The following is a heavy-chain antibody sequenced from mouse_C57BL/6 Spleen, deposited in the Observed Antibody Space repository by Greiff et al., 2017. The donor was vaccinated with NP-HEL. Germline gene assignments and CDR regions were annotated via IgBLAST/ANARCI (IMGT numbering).Heavy chain of an antibody. V-gene: IGHV14-4*01. Sequence: EVQLQESGAELVRPGASVKLSCTASGFNIKDDYMHWVKQRPEQGLEWIGWIDPENGDTEYASKFQGKATITADTSSNTAYLQLSSLTSEDTAVYYCTTTFLYYYGSSYEFAYWGQGTLVTVSA. CDR2: IDPENGDT. CDR3: TTTFLYYYGSSYEFAY. J-gene: IGHJ3*01. D-gene: IGHD1-1*01. CDR1: GFNIKDDY.